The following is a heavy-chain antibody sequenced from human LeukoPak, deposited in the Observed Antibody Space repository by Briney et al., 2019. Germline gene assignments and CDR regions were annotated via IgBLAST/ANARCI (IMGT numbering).Heavy chain of an antibody. V-gene: IGHV4-31*03. J-gene: IGHJ4*02. D-gene: IGHD3-22*01. Sequence: SETLSLTCTVSGGSISSGGYYWSWIRQHPGKGLEWIGYIYYSGSTYYNPSLKSRVTISVDTSKNQFSLKLSSVTAADTAVYYCASLYDSSGYSDYWGQGTLVTVSS. CDR3: ASLYDSSGYSDY. CDR1: GGSISSGGYY. CDR2: IYYSGST.